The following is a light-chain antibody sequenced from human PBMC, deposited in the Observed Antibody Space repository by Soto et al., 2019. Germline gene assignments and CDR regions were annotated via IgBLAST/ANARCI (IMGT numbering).Light chain of an antibody. Sequence: QPVLTQPPSASGTPGQRVTISCSGSSSNIGSNTVNWYQQLPGTAPKLLVYSNNQRPSGVPDRFSGSKSGTSASLTISGLQAEDEGDYYCAGWDDSLNGPVFGGGTKLTVL. CDR1: SSNIGSNT. CDR2: SNN. CDR3: AGWDDSLNGPV. J-gene: IGLJ3*02. V-gene: IGLV1-44*01.